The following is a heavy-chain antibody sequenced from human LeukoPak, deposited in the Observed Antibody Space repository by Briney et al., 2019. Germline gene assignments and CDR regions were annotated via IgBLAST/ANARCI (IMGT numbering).Heavy chain of an antibody. Sequence: ASVKVSCKASGYTFTDSYMHLVRQAPGQGLEWMGWIDPNSGGTRYAQKFQGRVTMTRDTSISTANMELSRLTSDDTAVYYCAPDHSSILWGQGTLVTVSS. CDR3: APDHSSIL. CDR2: IDPNSGGT. CDR1: GYTFTDSY. V-gene: IGHV1-2*02. D-gene: IGHD1-14*01. J-gene: IGHJ4*02.